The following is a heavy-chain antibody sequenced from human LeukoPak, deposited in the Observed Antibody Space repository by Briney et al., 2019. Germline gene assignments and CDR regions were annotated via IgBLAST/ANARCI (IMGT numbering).Heavy chain of an antibody. CDR2: IKQDGSEI. Sequence: GGSLRLSCAASGFTFSTYWMSWVRQAPGKGLEWVANIKQDGSEISYVDSVKGRFTISRDNAKNSLYLQMNSLRAEDTAVYYCARDCAVAVWTFDFWGQGTLVTVSS. CDR3: ARDCAVAVWTFDF. V-gene: IGHV3-7*01. CDR1: GFTFSTYW. J-gene: IGHJ4*02. D-gene: IGHD6-19*01.